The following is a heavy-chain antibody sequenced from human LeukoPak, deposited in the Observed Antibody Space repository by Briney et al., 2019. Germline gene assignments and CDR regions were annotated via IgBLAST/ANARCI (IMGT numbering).Heavy chain of an antibody. J-gene: IGHJ4*02. D-gene: IGHD4-17*01. V-gene: IGHV3-23*01. CDR3: AKGRGTTVTSAANY. CDR2: ISGTNDNT. Sequence: GGSLRLSCAASGFIFSSYAMSWVRQAPGKGLEWVSTISGTNDNTYYADSAKDRFTISRDNSKNTLSLQMNSLRAEDTAVYYCAKGRGTTVTSAANYWGQGTLVTVSS. CDR1: GFIFSSYA.